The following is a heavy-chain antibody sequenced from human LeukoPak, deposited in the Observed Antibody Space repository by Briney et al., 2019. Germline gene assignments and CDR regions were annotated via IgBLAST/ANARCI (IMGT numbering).Heavy chain of an antibody. V-gene: IGHV4-59*01. CDR3: ARFSVTGAY. CDR2: IYYSGST. CDR1: GGSISSYY. Sequence: PSESLSLTRTVAGGSISSYYWSWVRQPPGKGLEWIGYIYYSGSTNYNPSLKSRVTISVDTSKNQFSLKLSSVTAADTAVYYCARFSVTGAYWGQGTLVTVSS. D-gene: IGHD2-21*02. J-gene: IGHJ4*02.